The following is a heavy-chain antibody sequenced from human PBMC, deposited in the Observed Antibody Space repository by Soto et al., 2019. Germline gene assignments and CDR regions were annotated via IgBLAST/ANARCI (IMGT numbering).Heavy chain of an antibody. CDR2: IFSNDEK. CDR3: ARRLGIAVAGTGGWFDP. D-gene: IGHD6-19*01. V-gene: IGHV2-26*01. Sequence: QVTLKESGPVLVKPTETLTLTCTVSGFSLSNARMGVSWIRQPPGKALEWLAHIFSNDEKSYSTSLKSRLTTSKDTSKSQVVLTMTNMDPVDTATYYCARRLGIAVAGTGGWFDPWGQGTLVTVSS. J-gene: IGHJ5*02. CDR1: GFSLSNARMG.